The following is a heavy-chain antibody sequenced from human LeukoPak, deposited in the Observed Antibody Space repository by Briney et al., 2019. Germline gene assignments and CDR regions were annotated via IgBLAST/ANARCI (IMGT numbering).Heavy chain of an antibody. CDR2: IKQDGREK. CDR1: GFTFSSYW. D-gene: IGHD3-10*01. CDR3: AREILLWFGELFGAFDI. Sequence: PGGSLRLSCAASGFTFSSYWMSWVRQAPGKGLEGLANIKQDGREKYYVDSVKGRFTISRDNAKNSLYLQMNSLRAEDTAVYYCAREILLWFGELFGAFDIWGQGTMVTVSS. J-gene: IGHJ3*02. V-gene: IGHV3-7*03.